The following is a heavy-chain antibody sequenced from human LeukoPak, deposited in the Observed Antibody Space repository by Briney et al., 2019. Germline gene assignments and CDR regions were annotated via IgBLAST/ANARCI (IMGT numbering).Heavy chain of an antibody. CDR3: ARGRDGYNCDY. CDR2: MYYSGST. CDR1: GGSISSSRYY. D-gene: IGHD5-24*01. V-gene: IGHV4-39*07. Sequence: SETLSLTCTVSGGSISSSRYYWGWIRQPPGKGLEWIGSMYYSGSTYYNPSLKSRVTISVDTSKNQFSLKLSSVTAADTAVYYCARGRDGYNCDYWGQGTLVTVSS. J-gene: IGHJ4*02.